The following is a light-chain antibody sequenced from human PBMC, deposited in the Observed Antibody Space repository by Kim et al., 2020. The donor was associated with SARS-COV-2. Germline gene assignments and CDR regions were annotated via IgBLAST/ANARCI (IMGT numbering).Light chain of an antibody. CDR1: RGYSNDK. Sequence: CTLSRGYSNDKGDWYSQRQGKGPRFVMRVGTGGIVGSKGDGIPDRFSVLGSGLNRYLTIKNIQEEDESDYHCGADHGSGSNFVYVFGGGTKLTVL. CDR2: VGTGGIVG. CDR3: GADHGSGSNFVYV. J-gene: IGLJ3*02. V-gene: IGLV9-49*01.